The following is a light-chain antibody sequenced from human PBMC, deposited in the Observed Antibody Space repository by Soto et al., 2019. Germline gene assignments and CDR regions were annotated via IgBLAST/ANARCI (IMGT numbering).Light chain of an antibody. CDR1: SSNIGAGYD. V-gene: IGLV1-40*01. CDR3: QSDDSSLTVV. CDR2: GNT. J-gene: IGLJ2*01. Sequence: QSVLTQPPSVSGAPGQRVTISCTGSSSNIGAGYDVHWYQQFPGTTPKFLIYGNTNRPSGVPDRFSASKSGTSASLDITGLQAEDEAEYFCQSDDSSLTVVFGGGTQLTVL.